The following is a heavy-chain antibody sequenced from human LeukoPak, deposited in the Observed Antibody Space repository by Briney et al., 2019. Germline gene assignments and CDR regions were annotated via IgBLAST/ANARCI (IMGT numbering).Heavy chain of an antibody. Sequence: GASVKVSCKASGYTFTGYYIHWVRQAPGQGLEWMGWINPNSGGTNYAQKFQGRVTMTRDTSISTAYMELSRLGSDDTAVYYCARAPIVVVVTATDKDFDYWGQGTLVTVSS. D-gene: IGHD2-15*01. CDR2: INPNSGGT. CDR3: ARAPIVVVVTATDKDFDY. V-gene: IGHV1-2*02. J-gene: IGHJ4*02. CDR1: GYTFTGYY.